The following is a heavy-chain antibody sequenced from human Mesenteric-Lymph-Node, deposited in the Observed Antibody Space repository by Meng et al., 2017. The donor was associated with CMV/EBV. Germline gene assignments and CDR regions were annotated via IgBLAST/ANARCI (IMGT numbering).Heavy chain of an antibody. J-gene: IGHJ4*02. V-gene: IGHV4-59*12. CDR2: IYYSGST. CDR1: GGSISSYY. CDR3: ARETNRAPTRDFDY. Sequence: SETLSLTCTVSGGSISSYYWSWIRQPPGKGLEWIGYIYYSGSTNYNPSLKSRVTISVDTSKNQFSLKLSSVTAADTAVYYCARETNRAPTRDFDYWGQGTLVTVSS.